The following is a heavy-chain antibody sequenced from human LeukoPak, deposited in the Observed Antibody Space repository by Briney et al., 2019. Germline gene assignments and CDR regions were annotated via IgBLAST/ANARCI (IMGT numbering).Heavy chain of an antibody. V-gene: IGHV4-59*01. D-gene: IGHD3-22*01. CDR3: AREGYYYDSSGYYNY. CDR2: IYYSGST. J-gene: IGHJ4*02. Sequence: PSETLSLTCTVSGGSISSYYWSWIRQPPGKGLEWIGYIYYSGSTNYNPSLKSRVTISVDTSKNQFSLKLSSVTAADTAVYYCAREGYYYDSSGYYNYWGQGTLVTVSS. CDR1: GGSISSYY.